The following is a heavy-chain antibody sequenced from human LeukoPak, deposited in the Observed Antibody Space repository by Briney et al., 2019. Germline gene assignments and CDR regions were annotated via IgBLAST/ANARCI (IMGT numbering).Heavy chain of an antibody. CDR2: IYYSGST. Sequence: PSETLSLTCTVSGGSISSYYWSWIRQPPGKGLEWIGYIYYSGSTNYNPSLKSRVTISVDTSKNQFSLKLSSVTAADTAVYYCAREQHLIRDAFDIWGQGTMVTVSS. CDR3: AREQHLIRDAFDI. J-gene: IGHJ3*02. V-gene: IGHV4-59*01. D-gene: IGHD6-13*01. CDR1: GGSISSYY.